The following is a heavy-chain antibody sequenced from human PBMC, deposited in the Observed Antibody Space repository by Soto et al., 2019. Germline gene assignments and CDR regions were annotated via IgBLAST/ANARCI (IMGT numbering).Heavy chain of an antibody. Sequence: PGGSLRLSCAASGFTFSSYAMSWVRQAPGKGLEWVSAIGGRGVTAFYADSVKGRFTISRDNSKNTLYLQMNSLRVEDTAVYYCAKRGDDFRSGYYYYFDSWGLGTLVTVSS. CDR1: GFTFSSYA. CDR3: AKRGDDFRSGYYYYFDS. D-gene: IGHD3-3*01. V-gene: IGHV3-23*01. J-gene: IGHJ4*02. CDR2: IGGRGVTA.